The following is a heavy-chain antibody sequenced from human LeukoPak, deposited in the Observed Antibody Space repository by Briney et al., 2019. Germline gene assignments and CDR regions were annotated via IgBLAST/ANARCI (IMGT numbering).Heavy chain of an antibody. CDR1: GGSISSGDYY. Sequence: SETLSLTCTVSGGSISSGDYYWSWIRQRPGKGLEWIGSIYYSGVTYYNPSLESRVTISVDTSKNQFSLNLSSVTAADTAVYYCARVRLLEWLPFDYWGQGTLVTVSS. V-gene: IGHV4-31*03. D-gene: IGHD3-3*01. CDR2: IYYSGVT. J-gene: IGHJ4*02. CDR3: ARVRLLEWLPFDY.